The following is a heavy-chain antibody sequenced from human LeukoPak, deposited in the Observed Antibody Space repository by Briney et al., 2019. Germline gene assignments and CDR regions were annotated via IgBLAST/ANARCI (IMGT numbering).Heavy chain of an antibody. CDR3: ARDGSTTVTTDY. CDR1: GFDFSNVW. CDR2: ISAEGSSA. D-gene: IGHD4-11*01. V-gene: IGHV3-74*01. Sequence: GGSLRLSCAASGFDFSNVWMHWVRQVPGKGLVWVSRISAEGSSANYADSVKGRFAISRDNAKNSLYLQMSSLRAEDTALYYCARDGSTTVTTDYWGQGTLVTVSS. J-gene: IGHJ1*01.